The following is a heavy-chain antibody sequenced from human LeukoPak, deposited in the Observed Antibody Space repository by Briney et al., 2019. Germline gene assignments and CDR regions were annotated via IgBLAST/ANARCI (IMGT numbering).Heavy chain of an antibody. CDR3: ARALGRYCSGGSCYQTDY. CDR1: GFTFTSSA. D-gene: IGHD2-15*01. Sequence: GASVKVSCKASGFTFTSSAVQWVRQARGQRLEWIGWIVVGSGNTNYAQKFQERVTITRDMSTSTAYMELSRLRSDDTAVYYCARALGRYCSGGSCYQTDYWGQGTLVTVSS. V-gene: IGHV1-58*01. CDR2: IVVGSGNT. J-gene: IGHJ4*02.